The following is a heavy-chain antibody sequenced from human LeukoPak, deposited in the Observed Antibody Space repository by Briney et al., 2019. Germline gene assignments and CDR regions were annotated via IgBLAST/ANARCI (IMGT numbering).Heavy chain of an antibody. CDR3: ARKTVGATAYYFDY. CDR1: GFTFSSYS. CDR2: ISSSSSYI. V-gene: IGHV3-21*01. J-gene: IGHJ4*02. Sequence: GGSLRLSCAASGFTFSSYSMNWVRQAPGKGLEWVSSISSSSSYIYYADSVKGRFTISRDNAKSSLYLQKNSLRAEDTAVYYCARKTVGATAYYFDYWGQGTLVTVSS. D-gene: IGHD1-26*01.